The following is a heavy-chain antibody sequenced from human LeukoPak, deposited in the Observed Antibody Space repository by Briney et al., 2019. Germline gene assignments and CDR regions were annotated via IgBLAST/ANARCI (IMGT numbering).Heavy chain of an antibody. CDR3: ASVRDGYNSRDFFYFDY. V-gene: IGHV4-34*01. J-gene: IGHJ4*02. CDR1: GGSFSGYY. Sequence: PSETLSLTCAVYGGSFSGYYWSWIRQPPGKGLEWIGEINHSGSTNYNPSLKSRVTISVDTSKNQFSLKLSSVTAADTAVYYCASVRDGYNSRDFFYFDYWGQGTLVTVSS. CDR2: INHSGST. D-gene: IGHD5-24*01.